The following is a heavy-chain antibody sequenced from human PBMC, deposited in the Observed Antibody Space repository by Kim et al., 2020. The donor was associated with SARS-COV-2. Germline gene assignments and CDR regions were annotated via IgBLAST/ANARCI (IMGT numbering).Heavy chain of an antibody. CDR1: GFTFSGSA. Sequence: GGSLRLSCAASGFTFSGSAMHWVRQASGKGLEWVGRIRSKANSYATAYAASVKGRFTISRDDSKNTAYLQMNSLKTEDTAVYYCTSRDLYCSGGSCYVYFDYWGQGTLVTVSS. V-gene: IGHV3-73*01. CDR3: TSRDLYCSGGSCYVYFDY. CDR2: IRSKANSYAT. J-gene: IGHJ4*02. D-gene: IGHD2-15*01.